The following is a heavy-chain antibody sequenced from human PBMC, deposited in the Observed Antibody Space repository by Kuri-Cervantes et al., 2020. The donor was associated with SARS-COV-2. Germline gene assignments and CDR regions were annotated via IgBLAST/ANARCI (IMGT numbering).Heavy chain of an antibody. CDR1: GFTFSSYW. CDR2: INSDGSST. J-gene: IGHJ3*02. D-gene: IGHD1-1*01. CDR3: AREGTYAFDI. V-gene: IGHV3-74*01. Sequence: GESLKISCAASGFTFSSYWMHWVRQAPGKGLVWVSRINSDGSSTSYADSVKGRFTISRDNAKNSLYLQMNSLRAEDTAVYYCAREGTYAFDIWGQGTMVTVSS.